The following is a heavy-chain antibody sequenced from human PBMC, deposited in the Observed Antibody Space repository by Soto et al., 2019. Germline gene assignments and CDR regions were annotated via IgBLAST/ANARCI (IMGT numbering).Heavy chain of an antibody. Sequence: SETLSLTCSVSGASISSYYWTWIRQPAGKGLEWIGRIYNNGGKSYNPSLNNRVDMSLDTSKNHFSLKLTSVTAAYTAIYYCSRVFGSSWYYFDSWGQGSLVTVSS. CDR2: IYNNGGK. D-gene: IGHD6-13*01. J-gene: IGHJ4*02. CDR1: GASISSYY. V-gene: IGHV4-4*07. CDR3: SRVFGSSWYYFDS.